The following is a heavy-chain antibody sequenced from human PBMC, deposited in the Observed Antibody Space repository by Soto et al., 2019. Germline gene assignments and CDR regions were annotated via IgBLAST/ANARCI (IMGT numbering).Heavy chain of an antibody. J-gene: IGHJ2*01. CDR1: GYSFSTHW. CDR2: IYPDDSKT. Sequence: GESLKISCNGSGYSFSTHWIGWVRQMPGKGLEWMAIIYPDDSKTKYSPSFQGQVTISADKSTSTAYLQWSSLKASDTAMYYCARLPSTVFGVVIPGSYWHFDLWGRGTQVTVSS. CDR3: ARLPSTVFGVVIPGSYWHFDL. V-gene: IGHV5-51*01. D-gene: IGHD3-3*01.